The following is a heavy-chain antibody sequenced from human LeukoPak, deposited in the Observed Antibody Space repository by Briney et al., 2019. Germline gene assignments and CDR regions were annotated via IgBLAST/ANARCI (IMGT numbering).Heavy chain of an antibody. Sequence: MNWVRQAPGKGLEWVSSISSSSSYIYYADSAKGRFTISRDNAKNSLYLQMNSLRADDTAVYYCARETPDGYDYWGQGTLVTVSS. CDR3: ARETPDGYDY. CDR2: ISSSSSYI. V-gene: IGHV3-21*01. J-gene: IGHJ4*02. D-gene: IGHD5-24*01.